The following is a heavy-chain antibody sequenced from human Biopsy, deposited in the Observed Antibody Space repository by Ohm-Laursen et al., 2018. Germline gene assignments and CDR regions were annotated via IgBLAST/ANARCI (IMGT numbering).Heavy chain of an antibody. CDR3: ARQDGYLGYEY. V-gene: IGHV4-59*08. Sequence: SDTLSLTCTVSGGSFSGYYWSWIRQPPGKGLEWIGYISGSSNTNYNPSLKSRVTLSTDTSEPQFSPRLSSVTAADTAVYYCARQDGYLGYEYWGQGALVTVSS. CDR2: ISGSSNT. J-gene: IGHJ4*02. D-gene: IGHD5-24*01. CDR1: GGSFSGYY.